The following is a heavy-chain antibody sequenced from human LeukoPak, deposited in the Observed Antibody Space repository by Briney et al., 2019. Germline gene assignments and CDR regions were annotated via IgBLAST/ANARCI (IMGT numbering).Heavy chain of an antibody. CDR2: IYHSGST. J-gene: IGHJ5*02. D-gene: IGHD3-3*01. V-gene: IGHV4-38-2*01. Sequence: SETLSLTCAVSGYSISSGYYWGWIRQPPGKGLEWTGSIYHSGSTYYNPSLKSRVTISVDTSKNQFSLKLSSVTAADTAVYYCARRGPDYDFWSGYPNWFDPWGQGTLVTVSS. CDR3: ARRGPDYDFWSGYPNWFDP. CDR1: GYSISSGYY.